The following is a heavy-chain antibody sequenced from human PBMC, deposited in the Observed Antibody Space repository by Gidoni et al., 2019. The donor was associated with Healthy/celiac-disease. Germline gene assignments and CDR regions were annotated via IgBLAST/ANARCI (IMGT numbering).Heavy chain of an antibody. CDR3: AREGGARLTIFGVAPLRHYGMDV. CDR1: GYTFTSYG. CDR2: ISAYNGNT. J-gene: IGHJ6*02. Sequence: QVQLVQSGAEVKKPGASVTVSCKASGYTFTSYGISWVRQAPGQGLEWMGWISAYNGNTNYAQKLQGRGTMTTDTSTSTAYMERRSRRSDDTAVYYCAREGGARLTIFGVAPLRHYGMDVWGQGTTVTVSS. V-gene: IGHV1-18*01. D-gene: IGHD3-3*01.